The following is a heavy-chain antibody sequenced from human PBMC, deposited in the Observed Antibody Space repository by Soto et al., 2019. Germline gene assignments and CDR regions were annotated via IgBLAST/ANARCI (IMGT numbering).Heavy chain of an antibody. CDR2: ISPDGSST. J-gene: IGHJ5*02. D-gene: IGHD6-19*01. Sequence: EVQLVESGGGLVQPGGSLRLSCAASGFTFSRYWIHWVRQAPGKGLVWVSRISPDGSSTDYADSVKGRFTISRDNAKNTLYLQMSSLRAEDTAIYYCLGTAYTSAWGQGTLVMVSS. V-gene: IGHV3-74*01. CDR1: GFTFSRYW. CDR3: LGTAYTSA.